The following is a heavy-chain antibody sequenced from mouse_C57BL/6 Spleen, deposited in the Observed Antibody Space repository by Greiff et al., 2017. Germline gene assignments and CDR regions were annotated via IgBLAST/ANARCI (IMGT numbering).Heavy chain of an antibody. Sequence: EVKLVESGAGLVKPGGSLKLSCAASGFTFSSYAMSWVRQTPEKRLEWVAYISSGGDYIYYADTVKGRFTISRDNARNTLYLQMSSLKSEDTAMYYCTRPYDYDEGYYAMDYWGQGTSVTVSS. CDR3: TRPYDYDEGYYAMDY. J-gene: IGHJ4*01. CDR1: GFTFSSYA. CDR2: ISSGGDYI. V-gene: IGHV5-9-1*02. D-gene: IGHD2-4*01.